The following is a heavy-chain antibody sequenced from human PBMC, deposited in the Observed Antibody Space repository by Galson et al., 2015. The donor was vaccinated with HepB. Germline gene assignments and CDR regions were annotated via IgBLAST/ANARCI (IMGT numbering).Heavy chain of an antibody. D-gene: IGHD1-26*01. CDR2: IYTSGST. V-gene: IGHV4-4*07. CDR1: GGSISSYY. CDR3: ARDRTVVGATTEYYFDY. Sequence: ETLSLTCTVSGGSISSYYWSWIRQPAGKGLEWIGRIYTSGSTNYNPSLKSRVTMSVDTSKNQFSLKLSSVTAADTAVYYCARDRTVVGATTEYYFDYWGQGTLVTVSS. J-gene: IGHJ4*02.